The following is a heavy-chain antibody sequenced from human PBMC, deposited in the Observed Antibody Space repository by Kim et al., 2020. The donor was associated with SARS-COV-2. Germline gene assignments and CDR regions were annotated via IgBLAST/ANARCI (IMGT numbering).Heavy chain of an antibody. V-gene: IGHV3-21*01. CDR2: ISSSSSYT. CDR1: GFTFSSYS. CDR3: ARVRVGSGSYSDY. D-gene: IGHD1-26*01. J-gene: IGHJ4*02. Sequence: GGSLRLSCAASGFTFSSYSMYWVRQAPGKGLEWVSSISSSSSYTYYADSVKGRFTISRDNAKNSLYLQMNSLRAEDTAVYYCARVRVGSGSYSDYWGQGTLVTVSS.